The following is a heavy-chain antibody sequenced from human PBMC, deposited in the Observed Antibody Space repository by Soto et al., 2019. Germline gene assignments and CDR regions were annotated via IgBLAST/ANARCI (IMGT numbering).Heavy chain of an antibody. V-gene: IGHV1-18*04. CDR1: GYTFTSYG. CDR3: ARDRHCSSTSCYLDYYYGMDV. D-gene: IGHD2-2*01. Sequence: QVQLVQSGAEVKKPGASVKVSCKASGYTFTSYGISWGRQAPGKGLEWRGWISAYNGNTNYAQKLQGRVTMTTDTSTSTAYMELRSLRSDDTAVYYCARDRHCSSTSCYLDYYYGMDVWGQGTTVTVSS. J-gene: IGHJ6*02. CDR2: ISAYNGNT.